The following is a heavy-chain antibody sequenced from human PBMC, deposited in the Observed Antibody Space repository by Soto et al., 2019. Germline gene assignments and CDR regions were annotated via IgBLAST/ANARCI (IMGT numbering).Heavy chain of an antibody. J-gene: IGHJ6*02. V-gene: IGHV1-18*01. CDR1: GYTFTSYC. Sequence: GASVKVSCKASGYTFTSYCISWVRQAPGQGLEWMGWISAYNGNTNYAQKLQGRVTMTTDTSTSTAYMELRSLRSDDTAVYYCASDIQQLVRAYYYYGMDVWGQGTTVTVSS. CDR3: ASDIQQLVRAYYYYGMDV. D-gene: IGHD6-6*01. CDR2: ISAYNGNT.